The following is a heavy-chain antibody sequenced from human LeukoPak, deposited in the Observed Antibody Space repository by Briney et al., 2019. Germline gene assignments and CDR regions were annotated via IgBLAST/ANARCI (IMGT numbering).Heavy chain of an antibody. J-gene: IGHJ5*02. V-gene: IGHV4-61*05. D-gene: IGHD3-10*01. CDR1: GGSISSSSYY. CDR2: IHDSGST. Sequence: RTSETLSLTCTVSGGSISSSSYYWGWIRQPPGKGLEWIGFIHDSGSTYYNPSLKSRVSISRDMSKNQLSLMLSSVTAADTAVYYRARGFGAGNYYYGWFDPWGQGTLVSVSS. CDR3: ARGFGAGNYYYGWFDP.